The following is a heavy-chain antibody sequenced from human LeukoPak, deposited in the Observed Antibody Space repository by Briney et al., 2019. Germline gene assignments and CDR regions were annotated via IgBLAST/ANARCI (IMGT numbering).Heavy chain of an antibody. D-gene: IGHD2-15*01. CDR3: ASGSCSGGSCYSALGDYYYYYGMDV. V-gene: IGHV1-18*01. CDR2: ISAYNGNT. Sequence: EASVKVSCKASGYTFTSYGISWVRQAPGQGREWMGWISAYNGNTNYAQKLKGRVTMTTDTSTSTAYMELRSLRSDDTAVYYCASGSCSGGSCYSALGDYYYYYGMDVWGQGTTVTVSS. J-gene: IGHJ6*02. CDR1: GYTFTSYG.